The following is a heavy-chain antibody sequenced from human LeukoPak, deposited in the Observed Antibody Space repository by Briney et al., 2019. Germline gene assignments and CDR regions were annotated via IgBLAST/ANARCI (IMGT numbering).Heavy chain of an antibody. CDR1: GFTFRDFS. D-gene: IGHD3-9*01. V-gene: IGHV3-23*01. Sequence: GGSLRLSCVASGFTFRDFSMSWVRQAPGKGLEWVSVISNGGDHTYYADSVKGRFAISRDNSKNTLYLQMNSLRTEDTAIYYCAKDRLYFGNDFGDYWGQGTLATVSS. CDR2: ISNGGDHT. CDR3: AKDRLYFGNDFGDY. J-gene: IGHJ4*02.